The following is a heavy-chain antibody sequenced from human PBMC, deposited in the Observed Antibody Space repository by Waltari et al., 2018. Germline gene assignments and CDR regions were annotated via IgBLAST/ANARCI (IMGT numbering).Heavy chain of an antibody. CDR2: IIPIFGTA. CDR3: AREDIVATIYYYGMDV. J-gene: IGHJ6*02. D-gene: IGHD5-12*01. CDR1: GGTFSSYA. Sequence: QVQLVQSGAEVKKPGSSVKVSCKASGGTFSSYAISWVRQAPGQGLEWMGGIIPIFGTATYAQKFHGRVTITADESTSTAYMELSSLRSEDTAVYYCAREDIVATIYYYGMDVWGQGTTVTVSS. V-gene: IGHV1-69*01.